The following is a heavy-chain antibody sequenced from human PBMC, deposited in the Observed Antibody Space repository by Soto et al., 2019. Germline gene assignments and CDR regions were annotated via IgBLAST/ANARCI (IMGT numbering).Heavy chain of an antibody. CDR3: ARHGGFTYALDY. Sequence: EVQLVESGGGLVQPGGSLRLSCAASGFAFSSYAMSWVRQAPGKGLEWVSSISGSASSTNYADAVKGRFTIPRDNSKKTLYQQINCRRAETTVVYYCARHGGFTYALDYWGQGAPVTVSS. V-gene: IGHV3-23*04. J-gene: IGHJ4*02. CDR2: ISGSASST. D-gene: IGHD4-17*01. CDR1: GFAFSSYA.